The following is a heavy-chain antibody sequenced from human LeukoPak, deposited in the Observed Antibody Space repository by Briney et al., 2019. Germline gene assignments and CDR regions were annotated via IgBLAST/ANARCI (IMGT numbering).Heavy chain of an antibody. V-gene: IGHV7-4-1*02. J-gene: IGHJ4*02. D-gene: IGHD1-26*01. CDR1: GYTFTSYA. CDR3: ARVKWAEGATIVFDY. CDR2: INTNTGNP. Sequence: ASVKVSCKASGYTFTSYAMNWVRQAPGQGLEWMGWINTNTGNPTYAQGFTGRFVFSLDTSVSTAYLQISSLKAEDTAVYYCARVKWAEGATIVFDYWGQGTLVTVSS.